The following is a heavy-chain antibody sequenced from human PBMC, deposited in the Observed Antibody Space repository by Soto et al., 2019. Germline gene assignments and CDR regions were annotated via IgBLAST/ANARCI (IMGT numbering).Heavy chain of an antibody. CDR3: ARASVVIAAAGLIY. D-gene: IGHD6-13*01. V-gene: IGHV1-69*02. CDR1: GGTFSSYT. CDR2: IIPILGIA. Sequence: QVQLVQSGAEVKKPGSSVKVSCKASGGTFSSYTISWVRQAPGQGLEWMGRIIPILGIANYAQKFQGRVTIPADKSTSTAYIELSSLRSEDTAVYYCARASVVIAAAGLIYWGQGTLVTVSS. J-gene: IGHJ4*02.